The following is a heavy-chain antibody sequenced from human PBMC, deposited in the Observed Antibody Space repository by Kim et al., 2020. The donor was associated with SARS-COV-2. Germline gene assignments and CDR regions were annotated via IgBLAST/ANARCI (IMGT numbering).Heavy chain of an antibody. CDR2: ISGDGGST. CDR1: GFTFDDYA. V-gene: IGHV3-43*02. Sequence: GGSLRLSCAASGFTFDDYAMHWVRQAPGKGLEWVSLISGDGGSTYYADPVKGRFTISRDNSKNSLYLQMNSLRTEDTALYYCAKEGPLPYYYDSSGYLNWFDPWGQGTLVTVSS. J-gene: IGHJ5*02. D-gene: IGHD3-22*01. CDR3: AKEGPLPYYYDSSGYLNWFDP.